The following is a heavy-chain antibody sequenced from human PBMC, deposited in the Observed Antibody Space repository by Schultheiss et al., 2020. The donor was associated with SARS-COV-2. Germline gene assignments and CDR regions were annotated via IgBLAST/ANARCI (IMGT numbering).Heavy chain of an antibody. J-gene: IGHJ4*02. V-gene: IGHV4-59*12. CDR3: ARGSTIREGYFDY. D-gene: IGHD3-3*01. CDR2: IYYSGST. Sequence: SETLSLTCTVSGGSISSYYWSWIRQPPGKGLEWIGYIYYSGSTYYNPSLKSRVTMSVDTSKNQFSLKLSSVTAADTAVYYCARGSTIREGYFDYWGQGTLVTVSS. CDR1: GGSISSYY.